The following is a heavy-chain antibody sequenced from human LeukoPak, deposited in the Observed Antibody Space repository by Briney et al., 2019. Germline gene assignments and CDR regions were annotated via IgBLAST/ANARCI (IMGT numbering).Heavy chain of an antibody. V-gene: IGHV7-4-1*02. J-gene: IGHJ4*02. Sequence: ASVKVSCKASGYTFTSYAMNWVRQAPGQGLEWMGWINTNTGNPTYAQGFTGRFVFPLDTSVSTAYLQISSLKAEDTAVYYCARELVGSGSYYATGDVVGGWGQGTLVTVSS. D-gene: IGHD1-26*01. CDR3: ARELVGSGSYYATGDVVGG. CDR1: GYTFTSYA. CDR2: INTNTGNP.